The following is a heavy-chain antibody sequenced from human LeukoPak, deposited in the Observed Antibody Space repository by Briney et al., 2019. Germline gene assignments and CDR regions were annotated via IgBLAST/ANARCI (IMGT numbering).Heavy chain of an antibody. V-gene: IGHV3-23*01. CDR1: QFIFSNYG. D-gene: IGHD2/OR15-2a*01. CDR2: ISAGGGST. J-gene: IGHJ4*02. Sequence: GGSLRLSCATCQFIFSNYGMSWVRQDRGKGLEAVSSISAGGGSTYYGDSVKGRFTISRDNSKNSLYLQMNSLRAKDTAVYYCAKTIQGYIYAHFDYWGQGTLVTVSS. CDR3: AKTIQGYIYAHFDY.